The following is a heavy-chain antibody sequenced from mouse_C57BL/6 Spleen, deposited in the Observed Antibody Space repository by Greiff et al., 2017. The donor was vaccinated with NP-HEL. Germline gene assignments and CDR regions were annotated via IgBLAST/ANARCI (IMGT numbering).Heavy chain of an antibody. V-gene: IGHV1-82*01. Sequence: QVHVKQSGPELVKPGASVKISCKASGYAFSSSWMNWVKQRPGKGLEWIGRIYPGDGDTNYNGKFKGKATLTADKSSSTAYMQLSSLTSEDSAVYFCARFGSTPWYFDVWGTGTTVTVSS. J-gene: IGHJ1*03. D-gene: IGHD1-1*01. CDR2: IYPGDGDT. CDR3: ARFGSTPWYFDV. CDR1: GYAFSSSW.